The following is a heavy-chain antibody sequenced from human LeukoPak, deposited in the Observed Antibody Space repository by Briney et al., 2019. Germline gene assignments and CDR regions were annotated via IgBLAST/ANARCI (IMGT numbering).Heavy chain of an antibody. CDR3: AREGSSSTSCYTGCAFDI. CDR2: IYYSGST. Sequence: SETLSLTCTVSGVSISSYYWSWIRQPPGKGLEWIGYIYYSGSTKYNPSLKSRVTISVDTSKNQFSLKLSSVTAADTAVYYCAREGSSSTSCYTGCAFDIWGQGTMVTVSS. CDR1: GVSISSYY. V-gene: IGHV4-59*01. J-gene: IGHJ3*02. D-gene: IGHD2-2*02.